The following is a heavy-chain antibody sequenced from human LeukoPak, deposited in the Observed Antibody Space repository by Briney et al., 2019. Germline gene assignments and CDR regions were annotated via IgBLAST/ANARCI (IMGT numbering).Heavy chain of an antibody. CDR2: IYYSGST. Sequence: SETLSLTCTVSGGSTSSSSYYWGWIRQPPGKGLEWIGSIYYSGSTYYNPSLKSRVTISVDTSKNQFSLKLSSVTAADTAVYYCARGLTWGYCSSTSCLKSNWFDPWGQGTLVTVSS. J-gene: IGHJ5*02. D-gene: IGHD2-2*01. CDR3: ARGLTWGYCSSTSCLKSNWFDP. CDR1: GGSTSSSSYY. V-gene: IGHV4-39*01.